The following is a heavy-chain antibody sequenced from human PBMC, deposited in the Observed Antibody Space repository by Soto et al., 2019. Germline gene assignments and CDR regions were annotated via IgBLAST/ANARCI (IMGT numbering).Heavy chain of an antibody. Sequence: PSETLSLPCTVSGGPISSGGYYWSWIRQHPGKGLEWLGYIYYSGSTYYNPSLKSRVTISVDTSKNQFSLNLSSVTAADTAVYYCAQWGVTGTKKGLKDAFDIWGQGTMVT. V-gene: IGHV4-31*03. CDR1: GGPISSGGYY. D-gene: IGHD1-20*01. CDR2: IYYSGST. CDR3: AQWGVTGTKKGLKDAFDI. J-gene: IGHJ3*02.